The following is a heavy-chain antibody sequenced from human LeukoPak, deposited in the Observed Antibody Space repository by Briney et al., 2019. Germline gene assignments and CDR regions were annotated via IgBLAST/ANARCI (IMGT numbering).Heavy chain of an antibody. D-gene: IGHD4-23*01. CDR1: GFTFSTYS. J-gene: IGHJ6*02. Sequence: GGSLRLSCAASGFTFSTYSMNWLRLAPGKGLEWVSSISPDSNYRYYVDSVKGRFTISRDNAKSSLYMQMNSLRAEDTAVYYCVRESALAPVLGTRYSYYGMDVWGQGTTVTVSS. V-gene: IGHV3-21*01. CDR3: VRESALAPVLGTRYSYYGMDV. CDR2: ISPDSNYR.